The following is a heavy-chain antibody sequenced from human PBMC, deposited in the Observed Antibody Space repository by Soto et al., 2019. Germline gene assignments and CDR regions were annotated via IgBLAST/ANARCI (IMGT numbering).Heavy chain of an antibody. CDR1: GGTLSSYA. V-gene: IGHV1-69*13. CDR2: IIPIFGTA. Sequence: SVKVSCKASGGTLSSYAISWVRQAPGQGLEWMGGIIPIFGTANYAQKFQGRVTITADESTSTAYMELSSLRSEDTAVYYCARMLVVAATGGWFDPWGQGTLVTVSS. D-gene: IGHD2-15*01. CDR3: ARMLVVAATGGWFDP. J-gene: IGHJ5*02.